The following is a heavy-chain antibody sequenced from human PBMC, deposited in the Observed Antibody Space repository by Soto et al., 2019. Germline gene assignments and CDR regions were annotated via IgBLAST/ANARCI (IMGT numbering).Heavy chain of an antibody. J-gene: IGHJ2*01. CDR1: GFTFDDYA. V-gene: IGHV3-9*01. D-gene: IGHD3-22*01. CDR2: ISWNSGSI. Sequence: PGGSLRLSCAASGFTFDDYAMHWVGQGPGKGLEWVSGISWNSGSIGYADSVMGRFTISRDNAKNSLYLQMNSLRAEDTALYYCAKVYYYDSSGYRSYWYFDLWGRGTLVTVS. CDR3: AKVYYYDSSGYRSYWYFDL.